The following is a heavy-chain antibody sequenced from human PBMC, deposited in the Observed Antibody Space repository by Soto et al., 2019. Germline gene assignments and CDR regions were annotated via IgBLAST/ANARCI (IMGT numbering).Heavy chain of an antibody. V-gene: IGHV3-13*05. CDR3: ARGSYCSSTSCHPPYYYGMDV. CDR2: IGTAGDP. CDR1: GFTFSSYD. J-gene: IGHJ6*02. Sequence: GGSLRLSCAASGFTFSSYDMHWVRQATGKGLEWVSAIGTAGDPYYPGSVKGRFTISRENAKNSLYLQMNSLRARDTAVYYCARGSYCSSTSCHPPYYYGMDVWGQGTTVTVSS. D-gene: IGHD2-2*01.